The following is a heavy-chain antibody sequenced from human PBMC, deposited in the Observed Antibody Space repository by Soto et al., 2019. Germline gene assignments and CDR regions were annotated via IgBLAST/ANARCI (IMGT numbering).Heavy chain of an antibody. J-gene: IGHJ4*02. CDR3: ARVGGQLVPGFDY. D-gene: IGHD6-6*01. Sequence: GGSLRLSCAASGFTFSSYSMNWVRQAPGKGLEWVSSISSSSSYIYYADSVKGRFTISRDNAKNSLYPQMNSLRAEDTAVYYCARVGGQLVPGFDYWGQGTLVTVSS. CDR1: GFTFSSYS. CDR2: ISSSSSYI. V-gene: IGHV3-21*01.